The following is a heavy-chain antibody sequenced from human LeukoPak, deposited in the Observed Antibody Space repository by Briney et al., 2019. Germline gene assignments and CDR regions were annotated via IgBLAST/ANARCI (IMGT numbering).Heavy chain of an antibody. CDR1: GGSISSGGYY. J-gene: IGHJ4*02. CDR2: IYYSGST. CDR3: ASPTSPIRY. V-gene: IGHV4-39*01. Sequence: SETLSLTCTVSGGSISSGGYYWGWIRQPPGKGLEWIGSIYYSGSTYYNPSLKSRVTISVDTSKNQFSLKLSSVTAADTAVYYCASPTSPIRYWGQGTLVTVSS.